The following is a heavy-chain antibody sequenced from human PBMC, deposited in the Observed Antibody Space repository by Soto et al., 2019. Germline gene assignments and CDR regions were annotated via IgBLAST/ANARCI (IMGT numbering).Heavy chain of an antibody. D-gene: IGHD6-13*01. V-gene: IGHV4-34*01. CDR1: GGSFSGYY. CDR2: INHSGST. CDR3: AGWYSSSSYYFDY. J-gene: IGHJ4*02. Sequence: SETLSLTCAVYGGSFSGYYWSWIRQPPGKGLEWIGEINHSGSTNYNPSLKSRVTISVDTSKNQFSLKLSSVTAADTAVYYCAGWYSSSSYYFDYWGQGTLVTVS.